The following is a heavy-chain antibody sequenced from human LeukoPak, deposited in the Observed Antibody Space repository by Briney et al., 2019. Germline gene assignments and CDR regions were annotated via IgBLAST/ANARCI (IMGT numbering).Heavy chain of an antibody. CDR2: ISSSSSYI. CDR1: GFTFSSYS. V-gene: IGHV3-21*01. CDR3: ARIYCGGTSCYAAYYYMDV. D-gene: IGHD2-2*01. J-gene: IGHJ6*03. Sequence: GGSLRLSCAASGFTFSSYSMNWVRQAPGKGLEWVSSISSSSSYIYYADSVKGRFTISRDNAKNSLYLQMNSLRAEDTAVYYCARIYCGGTSCYAAYYYMDVWGKGTTVTVSS.